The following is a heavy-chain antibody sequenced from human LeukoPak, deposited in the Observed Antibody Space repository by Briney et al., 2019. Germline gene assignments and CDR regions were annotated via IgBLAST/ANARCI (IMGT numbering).Heavy chain of an antibody. CDR3: ARVGLSWGGFDV. CDR2: INGDGSIT. CDR1: GFTFSNYR. D-gene: IGHD7-27*01. Sequence: GGSLRLSCAASGFTFSNYRMHWVRQAPGKGLVWVSRINGDGSITTNADSVKGRFTISRDNAKNTVFLQMNSLRAEDTAVYYCARVGLSWGGFDVWGQGTMVTVSS. V-gene: IGHV3-74*01. J-gene: IGHJ3*01.